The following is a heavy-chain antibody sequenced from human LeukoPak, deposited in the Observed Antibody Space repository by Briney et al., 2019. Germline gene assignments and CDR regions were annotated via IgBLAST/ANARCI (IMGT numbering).Heavy chain of an antibody. CDR3: ARDWCSSTSCYPYYYYYGMDV. D-gene: IGHD2-2*01. CDR2: ISSSSSYI. V-gene: IGHV3-21*01. J-gene: IGHJ6*02. Sequence: GGSPRLSCAASGFTFSSYSMNWVRQAPGKGLEWVSSISSSSSYIYYADSVKGRFTISRDNAKNSLYLQMNSLRAEDTAVYYCARDWCSSTSCYPYYYYYGMDVWGQGTTVTVSS. CDR1: GFTFSSYS.